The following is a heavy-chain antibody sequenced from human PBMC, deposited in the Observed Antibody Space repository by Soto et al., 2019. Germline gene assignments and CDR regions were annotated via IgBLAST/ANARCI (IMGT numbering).Heavy chain of an antibody. Sequence: PSETLSLTCTVSGGSISSCGYYWSWIRQHPGKGLEWIGYIYYSGSTYYNPSLKSRVTISVDTSKNQFSLKPSSVTAADTAVYYCARAQGVAVAETYYYGMDVWGQGTTVTVSS. J-gene: IGHJ6*02. CDR1: GGSISSCGYY. D-gene: IGHD6-19*01. V-gene: IGHV4-31*03. CDR3: ARAQGVAVAETYYYGMDV. CDR2: IYYSGST.